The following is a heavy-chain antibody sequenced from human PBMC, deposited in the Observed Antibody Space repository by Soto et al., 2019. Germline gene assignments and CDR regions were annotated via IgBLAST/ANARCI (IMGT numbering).Heavy chain of an antibody. CDR1: GVSISSRDYY. CDR3: ARGSLYYGYNWNDYGYYYGMDV. V-gene: IGHV4-39*07. J-gene: IGHJ6*02. D-gene: IGHD1-1*01. Sequence: SETLSLTCTVSGVSISSRDYYWGWIRQPPGKGLEWIGMISYSGSTYYSPSLKSRVTISVDRSKNQFSLKLSSVTAADTAVYYCARGSLYYGYNWNDYGYYYGMDVWGQGTTVTVSS. CDR2: ISYSGST.